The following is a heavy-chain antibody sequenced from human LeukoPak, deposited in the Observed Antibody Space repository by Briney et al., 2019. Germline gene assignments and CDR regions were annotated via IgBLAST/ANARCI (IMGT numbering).Heavy chain of an antibody. CDR3: ARTHYYGTGSYYPDAFDI. CDR2: INPNSGGT. D-gene: IGHD3-10*01. V-gene: IGHV1-2*02. Sequence: ASVKVSCKASGYTFTGYYMHWVRQAPGQGLEWMGWINPNSGGTSYAQKFQGRDTMNSDKSISTAYMKLSRLRSDETAVYSCARTHYYGTGSYYPDAFDIWGQGTMVTVSS. CDR1: GYTFTGYY. J-gene: IGHJ3*02.